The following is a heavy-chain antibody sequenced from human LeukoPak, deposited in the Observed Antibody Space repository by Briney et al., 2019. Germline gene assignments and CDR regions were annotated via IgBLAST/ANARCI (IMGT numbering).Heavy chain of an antibody. V-gene: IGHV3-74*01. CDR1: GFTFSNYW. D-gene: IGHD1-1*01. CDR2: INSDGSST. J-gene: IGHJ4*02. Sequence: PGGSLRLSCAASGFTFSNYWMHWVRQAPGKGLVWVSRINSDGSSTSYADSVKGRFTISRDNSKNTLYLQMNSLRAEDTAVYYCVKVATASIYYFDYWGQGTLVTVSS. CDR3: VKVATASIYYFDY.